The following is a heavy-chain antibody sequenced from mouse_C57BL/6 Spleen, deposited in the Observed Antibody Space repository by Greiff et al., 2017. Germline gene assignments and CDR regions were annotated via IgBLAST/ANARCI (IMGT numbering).Heavy chain of an antibody. J-gene: IGHJ2*01. CDR3: ARRYYGSSYRPY. CDR2: IDPSDSYT. Sequence: VQLQQSGAELVKPGASVKLSCKASGYTFTSYWMQWVKQRPGQGLEWIGEIDPSDSYTNYNQKFKGKATLTVDTSSSTAYMQLSSLTSEDSAVYYCARRYYGSSYRPYWGQGTTLTVSS. V-gene: IGHV1-50*01. D-gene: IGHD1-1*01. CDR1: GYTFTSYW.